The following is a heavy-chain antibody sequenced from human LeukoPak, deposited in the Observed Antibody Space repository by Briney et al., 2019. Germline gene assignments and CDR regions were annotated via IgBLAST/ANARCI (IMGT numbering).Heavy chain of an antibody. CDR2: ISYDGSTK. J-gene: IGHJ4*02. CDR1: GFTFSTYG. Sequence: PGGSLRLSCTASGFTFSTYGMHWVRQAPGKGLEWVALISYDGSTKYYSDSVKGRFTLSRDNSKNTLYLQMNSLRAEDTAVYYCAKGAYYDLWGQGTLVTVSS. V-gene: IGHV3-30*18. D-gene: IGHD3-22*01. CDR3: AKGAYYDL.